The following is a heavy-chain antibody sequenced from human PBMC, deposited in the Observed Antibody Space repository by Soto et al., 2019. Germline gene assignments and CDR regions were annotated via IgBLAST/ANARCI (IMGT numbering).Heavy chain of an antibody. CDR1: GYIFTAYY. CDR3: ARDYSAGAGASDF. CDR2: INPASGGT. V-gene: IGHV1-2*02. Sequence: QVQLVQSGAEVKKPGASVKVSCKASGYIFTAYYMNWVRQAPGQGREWMGWINPASGGTNYAQKFQGRVTMTTDPSISTAYMELSSLRSDDTAVYYCARDYSAGAGASDFWGQGTMVIVSS. J-gene: IGHJ3*01. D-gene: IGHD6-19*01.